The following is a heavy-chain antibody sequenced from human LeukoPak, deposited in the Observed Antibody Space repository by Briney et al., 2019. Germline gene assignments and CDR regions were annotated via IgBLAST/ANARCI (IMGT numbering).Heavy chain of an antibody. V-gene: IGHV3-74*01. D-gene: IGHD2-2*01. CDR1: GFTFSSYW. J-gene: IGHJ4*02. CDR3: VSHCSTTSCYLY. CDR2: INSDGSST. Sequence: GGSLRLSCAASGFTFSSYWMHWVRQAPGKGLVWVSRINSDGSSTSYADSVKGRFTISRDNAKNTLYLQMNSLRAEDTAVYYCVSHCSTTSCYLYWGQGTPVTVSS.